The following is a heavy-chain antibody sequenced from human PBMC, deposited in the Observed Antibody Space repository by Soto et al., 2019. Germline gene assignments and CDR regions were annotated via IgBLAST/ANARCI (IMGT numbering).Heavy chain of an antibody. CDR2: ISHDGTNK. D-gene: IGHD5-18*01. Sequence: GGSLRLSCEVSGFTFSAYGMHWVRQAPGKGLEWVAAISHDGTNKNYGDSVKGRSTISRDNSKNTLYLQLNSLRAEDTAVYYCAKDLDVNTAYYYYGMDVWGKGTTVTVS. J-gene: IGHJ6*04. V-gene: IGHV3-30*18. CDR3: AKDLDVNTAYYYYGMDV. CDR1: GFTFSAYG.